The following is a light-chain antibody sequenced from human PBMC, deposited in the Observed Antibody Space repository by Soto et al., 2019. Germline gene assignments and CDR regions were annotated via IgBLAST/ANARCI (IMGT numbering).Light chain of an antibody. CDR3: QQYGRSPWT. V-gene: IGKV3-20*01. CDR1: QSISSSY. J-gene: IGKJ1*01. CDR2: GAS. Sequence: TVFTQSLRALPLTQGDDATLSCRASQSISSSYLAWYQQAPGQAPRLLIYGASSRATGIPDRFSGSGSGADFTLTISRLEPEDFAVYYCQQYGRSPWTPGQGAKVDI.